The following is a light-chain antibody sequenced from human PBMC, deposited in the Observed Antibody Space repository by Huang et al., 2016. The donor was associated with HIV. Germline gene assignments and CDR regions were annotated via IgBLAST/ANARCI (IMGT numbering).Light chain of an antibody. Sequence: DIQMTQSPSSLSASVGDRVTITCRASESISDYLNWYQQKPGKAPNRLIYAAYSLQSGVPSRFSGSGSGTDFTLTITSLQPEDFATYYCQQSYSTLFTFGPGTKVDIE. CDR1: ESISDY. J-gene: IGKJ3*01. CDR2: AAY. CDR3: QQSYSTLFT. V-gene: IGKV1-39*01.